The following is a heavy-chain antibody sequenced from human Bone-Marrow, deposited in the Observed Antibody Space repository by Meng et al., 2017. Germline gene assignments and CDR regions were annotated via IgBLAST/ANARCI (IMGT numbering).Heavy chain of an antibody. CDR1: GYSFTRYG. J-gene: IGHJ4*02. D-gene: IGHD2-15*01. CDR2: IIAYNGNT. V-gene: IGHV1-18*01. CDR3: ARKAGNCITITCYSLDY. Sequence: ASVKVSCKASGYSFTRYGINWLRQAPGQGLEWMGWIIAYNGNTNYAQKVQGRVTMTTDTSTSTVYMGLARLTSEDTAVYFCARKAGNCITITCYSLDYWGQGTLVTVSS.